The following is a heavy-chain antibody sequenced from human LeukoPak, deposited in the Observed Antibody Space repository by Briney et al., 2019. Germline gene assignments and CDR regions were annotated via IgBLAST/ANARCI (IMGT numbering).Heavy chain of an antibody. V-gene: IGHV3-48*03. D-gene: IGHD6-19*01. J-gene: IGHJ5*02. CDR1: GFTFSSYE. CDR3: ARDRSSGGLAFFTGFDP. CDR2: ISSSGSTI. Sequence: GGSLRLSCAASGFTFSSYEMNWVRQTPGKGLEWVSYISSSGSTIYYADSVKGRFTISRDNAKNSLYLQMNSLRAEDTAVYYCARDRSSGGLAFFTGFDPWGQGTLVTVSS.